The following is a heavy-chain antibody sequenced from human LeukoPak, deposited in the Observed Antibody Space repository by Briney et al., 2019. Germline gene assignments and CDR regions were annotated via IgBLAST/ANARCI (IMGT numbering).Heavy chain of an antibody. CDR1: GGSFSGYY. D-gene: IGHD6-13*01. CDR2: INHSGST. J-gene: IGHJ4*02. CDR3: ARESGSSSSWYSTSDYYFDY. V-gene: IGHV4-34*01. Sequence: SETLSLTCAVYGGSFSGYYWSWIRQPPGKGLEWIGEINHSGSTNYNPSLKSRVTISVDTSKNQFSLKLSSVTAADMAVYYCARESGSSSSWYSTSDYYFDYWGQGTLVTVSS.